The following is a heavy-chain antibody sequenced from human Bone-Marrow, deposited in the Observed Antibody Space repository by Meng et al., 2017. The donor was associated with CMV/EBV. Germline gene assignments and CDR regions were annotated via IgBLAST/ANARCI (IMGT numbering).Heavy chain of an antibody. CDR2: ISSSSSYI. V-gene: IGHV3-21*01. J-gene: IGHJ5*02. D-gene: IGHD2-21*01. CDR3: ARGSIRFDP. CDR1: GFTFSSYA. Sequence: GESLKISCAASGFTFSSYAMHWVRQAPGKGLEWVSSISSSSSYIYYADSVKGRFTISRDNAKNSLYLQMNSLRAEDTAVYYCARGSIRFDPWGQGTLVTVSS.